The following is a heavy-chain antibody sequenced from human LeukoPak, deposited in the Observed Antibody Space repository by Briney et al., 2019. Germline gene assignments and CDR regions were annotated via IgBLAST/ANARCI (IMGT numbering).Heavy chain of an antibody. CDR1: GFTFDDYA. V-gene: IGHV3-9*03. J-gene: IGHJ6*03. CDR2: ISWNSGSI. CDR3: ARDQWLQSDYYMDV. Sequence: PGGSLRLSCAASGFTFDDYAMHWVRQAPGKGLEWVSGISWNSGSIGYADSVKGRFTISRDNAKNSLYLQMNSLRAEDMALYYCARDQWLQSDYYMDVWGKGTTVTVSS. D-gene: IGHD5-18*01.